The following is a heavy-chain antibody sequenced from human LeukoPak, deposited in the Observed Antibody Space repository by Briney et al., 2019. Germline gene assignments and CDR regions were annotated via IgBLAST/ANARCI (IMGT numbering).Heavy chain of an antibody. CDR1: GGSISSYY. CDR3: ARAVAVAGDFDY. D-gene: IGHD6-19*01. V-gene: IGHV4-59*01. CDR2: IYYSGST. Sequence: PSETLSLTCTVSGGSISSYYWSWLRQPPGKGLEWIGYIYYSGSTNYNPSLKSRVTISVDTSKNQFSLKLSSVTAADTAVYYCARAVAVAGDFDYWGQGTLVTVSS. J-gene: IGHJ4*02.